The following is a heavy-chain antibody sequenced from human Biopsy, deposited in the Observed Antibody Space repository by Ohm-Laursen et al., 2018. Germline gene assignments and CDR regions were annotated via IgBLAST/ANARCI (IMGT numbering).Heavy chain of an antibody. Sequence: SLRLSCTASDFTFDDYAMSWVRQRPGKGLEWVSGITWNSGHIAYADSMKGRFTISRDNAKNALWLQMNSLRVDDTAMYYCVKDIRRYFYGMDVWGQGTTVTVS. CDR3: VKDIRRYFYGMDV. CDR1: DFTFDDYA. D-gene: IGHD3-10*01. J-gene: IGHJ6*02. CDR2: ITWNSGHI. V-gene: IGHV3-9*01.